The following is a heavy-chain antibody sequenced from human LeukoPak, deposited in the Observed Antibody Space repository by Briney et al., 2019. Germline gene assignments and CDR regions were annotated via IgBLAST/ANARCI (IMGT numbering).Heavy chain of an antibody. CDR2: ISYDGSNK. CDR3: AKFGYITSGWFNY. J-gene: IGHJ4*02. D-gene: IGHD6-25*01. V-gene: IGHV3-30*18. Sequence: GRSLRLSCAASGFTFSSYGMHWVRQAPGKGLEWVAVISYDGSNKYYADSVKGRFTISRDNSKNTLYLQMNSLRVEDTAVYYCAKFGYITSGWFNYWGQGTLVTVSS. CDR1: GFTFSSYG.